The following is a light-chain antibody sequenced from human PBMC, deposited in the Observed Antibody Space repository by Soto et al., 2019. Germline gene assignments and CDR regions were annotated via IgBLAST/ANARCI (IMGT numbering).Light chain of an antibody. V-gene: IGKV1-5*03. CDR1: QSISNW. CDR3: QQYSHFST. Sequence: DIQLTQSPSTLSASVGDRVTISCRASQSISNWLAWYQQKPGIAPKLLIYEASRLESGVPSRFSGTGSGTEFTLTISSLQPDDFATYYCQQYSHFSTFGQGTKVDIK. CDR2: EAS. J-gene: IGKJ1*01.